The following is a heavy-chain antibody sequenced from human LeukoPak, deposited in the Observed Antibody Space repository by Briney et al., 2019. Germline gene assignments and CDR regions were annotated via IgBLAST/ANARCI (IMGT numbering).Heavy chain of an antibody. D-gene: IGHD6-13*01. CDR1: GDSISSGDYY. CDR2: IYYSGST. CDR3: ARVREATIAPFFDY. J-gene: IGHJ4*02. V-gene: IGHV4-31*03. Sequence: SETLSLTCTVSGDSISSGDYYWTWIRQHPGKGLEWIGCIYYSGSTYYNLSLKSRVIISADTSKNHFSLKLSSLTAADTAVYYCARVREATIAPFFDYWGQGILVTVSS.